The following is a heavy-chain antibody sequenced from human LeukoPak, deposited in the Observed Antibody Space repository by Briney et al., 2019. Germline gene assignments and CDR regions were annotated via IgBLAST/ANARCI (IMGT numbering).Heavy chain of an antibody. CDR3: ARQYYYVSSGYLDY. CDR1: GGSISSYY. D-gene: IGHD3-22*01. J-gene: IGHJ4*02. CDR2: IYYSGST. V-gene: IGHV4-59*08. Sequence: SETLSLTCTVSGGSISSYYWSWIRQPPGKGLEWIGYIYYSGSTNYNPSLKSRVTISVDTSKNQFSLKLSSVTAADTAVYYCARQYYYVSSGYLDYWGQGTLVTVSS.